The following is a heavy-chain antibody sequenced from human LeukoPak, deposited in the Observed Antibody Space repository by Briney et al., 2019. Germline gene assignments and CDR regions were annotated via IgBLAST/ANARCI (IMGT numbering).Heavy chain of an antibody. J-gene: IGHJ4*02. CDR3: AKVPAYYDSSGYSAYFDY. CDR2: ISGSGGST. Sequence: PGGSLRLSCAASGFTFSSYAMSWVRQAPGKGLEWVSTISGSGGSTYYADSVKGRFTISRDNSKNTLYLQMNSLRAEDTAVYYCAKVPAYYDSSGYSAYFDYWDQGTLVTVSS. CDR1: GFTFSSYA. D-gene: IGHD3-22*01. V-gene: IGHV3-23*01.